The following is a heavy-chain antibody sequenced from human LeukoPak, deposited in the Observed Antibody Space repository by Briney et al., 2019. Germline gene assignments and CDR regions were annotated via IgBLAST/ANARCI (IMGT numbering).Heavy chain of an antibody. CDR3: TTDGIVGATTKVDY. D-gene: IGHD1-26*01. V-gene: IGHV3-15*01. Sequence: GGSLRLSCAASGFTFSNAWMSWVRQAPGKGLGWVGRIKSKTDGGTTDYAAPVKGRFTISRDDSKNTLYLQMNSLKTEDTAVYYCTTDGIVGATTKVDYWGQGTLVTVSS. CDR2: IKSKTDGGTT. J-gene: IGHJ4*02. CDR1: GFTFSNAW.